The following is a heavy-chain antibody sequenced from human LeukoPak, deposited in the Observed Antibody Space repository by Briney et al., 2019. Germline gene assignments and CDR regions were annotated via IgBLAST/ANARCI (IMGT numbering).Heavy chain of an antibody. CDR2: MNPNSGNT. CDR3: ARDGSLSGGSQAFDY. J-gene: IGHJ4*02. Sequence: ASVTVSCKASGYTFTSYDINWVRQAPGQGLEWMGWMNPNSGNTGYAQKFQGRVTMTRNTSISTAYMELSSLRSEDTAVYYCARDGSLSGGSQAFDYWGQGTLVTVSS. CDR1: GYTFTSYD. D-gene: IGHD2-15*01. V-gene: IGHV1-8*01.